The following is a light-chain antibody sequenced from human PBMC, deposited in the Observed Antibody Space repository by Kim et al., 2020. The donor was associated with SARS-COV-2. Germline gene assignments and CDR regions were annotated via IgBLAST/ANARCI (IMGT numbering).Light chain of an antibody. Sequence: SPGERATRSCRASQSVSGSYLAWYQQKPGQAPRLLIYSSSTRATGVPDRFSGFWSGTDFTLTISRLEPEDVAVYYCQHYGDSRVTFGPGTKVDIK. V-gene: IGKV3-20*01. CDR2: SSS. J-gene: IGKJ3*01. CDR1: QSVSGSY. CDR3: QHYGDSRVT.